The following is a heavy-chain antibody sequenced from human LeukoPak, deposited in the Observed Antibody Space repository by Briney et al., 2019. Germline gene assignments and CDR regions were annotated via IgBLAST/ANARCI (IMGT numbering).Heavy chain of an antibody. D-gene: IGHD3-22*01. CDR1: GFTFSSYW. Sequence: GGSLRLSCAASGFTFSSYWMHWVRQAPGKGLVWVSRINSDGSSTSYADSVKGRFTISRDNAKNTLYLQMNSLRAEDTAVYYCARDIGSDYYGSSGVDYWGQGTLVTVSS. V-gene: IGHV3-74*01. CDR2: INSDGSST. CDR3: ARDIGSDYYGSSGVDY. J-gene: IGHJ4*02.